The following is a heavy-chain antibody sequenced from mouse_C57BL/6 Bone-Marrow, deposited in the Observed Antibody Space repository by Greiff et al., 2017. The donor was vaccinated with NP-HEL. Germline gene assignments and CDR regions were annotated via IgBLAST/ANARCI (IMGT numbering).Heavy chain of an antibody. CDR2: IHPNSGST. Sequence: QVQLQQPGAELVKPGASVKLSCKASGYTFTSYWMHWVKQRPGQGLEWIGMIHPNSGSTNYNEKFKSKATLTVDKSSSTAYMQLSSLTSEDSAVYYCARSRRYYYGSSRFDYWGQGTTLTVSS. CDR3: ARSRRYYYGSSRFDY. D-gene: IGHD1-1*01. CDR1: GYTFTSYW. V-gene: IGHV1-64*01. J-gene: IGHJ2*01.